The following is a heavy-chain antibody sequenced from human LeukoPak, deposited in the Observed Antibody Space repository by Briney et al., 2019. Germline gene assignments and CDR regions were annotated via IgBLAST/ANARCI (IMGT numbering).Heavy chain of an antibody. CDR3: ATDYDLLTGYYSDVGY. CDR2: IYNSGST. CDR1: GFTVSDKY. V-gene: IGHV3-66*01. D-gene: IGHD3-9*01. J-gene: IGHJ4*02. Sequence: PGGSLRLSCAASGFTVSDKYMGWVRQAPGKGLEWVSIIYNSGSTYYADSVKGRFTTSRDSSKNMIYLQMNSLRAEDTAVYYCATDYDLLTGYYSDVGYWGQGTLVTVSS.